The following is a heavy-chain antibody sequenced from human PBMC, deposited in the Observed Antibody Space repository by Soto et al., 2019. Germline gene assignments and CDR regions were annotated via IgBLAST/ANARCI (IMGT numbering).Heavy chain of an antibody. J-gene: IGHJ4*02. CDR1: GGSISSYY. Sequence: SETLSLTCTVSGGSISSYYWSWIRQPPGKGLEWIGYIYYSGSTNYNPSLKSRVTISVDTSKNQFSLKLSSVTAADTAVYYCARGASYYDILTGYYTDPPPFDYWGRGTLVTVSS. CDR3: ARGASYYDILTGYYTDPPPFDY. CDR2: IYYSGST. V-gene: IGHV4-59*01. D-gene: IGHD3-9*01.